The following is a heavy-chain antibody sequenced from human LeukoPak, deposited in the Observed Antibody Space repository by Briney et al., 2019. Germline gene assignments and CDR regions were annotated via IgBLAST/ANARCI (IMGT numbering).Heavy chain of an antibody. Sequence: GGSLRLSCAASGFTFSNYAMSWVRQAPGKGLEWLAVISYDGSNKYYADSVKGRFTISRDNSKNTLYLQMNSLRAEDTAVYYCAKAEYCTGARCYSAAFAYWGQGTLVTVSS. CDR2: ISYDGSNK. V-gene: IGHV3-30*18. CDR1: GFTFSNYA. CDR3: AKAEYCTGARCYSAAFAY. J-gene: IGHJ4*02. D-gene: IGHD2-8*02.